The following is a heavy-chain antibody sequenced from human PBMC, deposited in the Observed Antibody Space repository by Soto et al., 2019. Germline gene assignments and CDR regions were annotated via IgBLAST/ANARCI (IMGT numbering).Heavy chain of an antibody. Sequence: GGSVKVSCKASGYTFTSYGISWVRQAPGQGLEWMGWISAYNGNTNYAQKLQGRVTMTTDTSTSTAYMELRSLRSDDTAVYYCARIDFWSGYGWFDPWGQGTLVTVSS. D-gene: IGHD3-3*01. CDR2: ISAYNGNT. J-gene: IGHJ5*02. V-gene: IGHV1-18*01. CDR1: GYTFTSYG. CDR3: ARIDFWSGYGWFDP.